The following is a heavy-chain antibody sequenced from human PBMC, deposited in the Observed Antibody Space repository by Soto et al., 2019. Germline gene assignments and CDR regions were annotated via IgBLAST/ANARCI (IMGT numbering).Heavy chain of an antibody. CDR3: AAISPPFFLGRNDY. CDR2: ISGSGGST. V-gene: IGHV3-23*01. D-gene: IGHD3-16*01. CDR1: GFTFSSYA. J-gene: IGHJ4*02. Sequence: GGSLRLSCAASGFTFSSYAMSWVRQAPGKGLEWVSAISGSGGSTYYADSVKGRFTISRDNSKNTLYLQMNSLRAEDTAVYYCAAISPPFFLGRNDYWGQGTLVTVSS.